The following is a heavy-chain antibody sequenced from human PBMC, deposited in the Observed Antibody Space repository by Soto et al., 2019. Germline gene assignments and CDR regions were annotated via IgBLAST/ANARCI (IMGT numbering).Heavy chain of an antibody. CDR2: IIPILGIA. Sequence: ASVKVSCXASGGTFSSYIISWVRQAPGQGHEWMGRIIPILGIANYAQKFQGRVTITADKSTSTAYMEQSSLRSEDTALYYCARFLCNWNYSFPGGLEPFDPWGQGTLVTVTS. D-gene: IGHD1-7*01. V-gene: IGHV1-69*02. J-gene: IGHJ5*02. CDR1: GGTFSSYI. CDR3: ARFLCNWNYSFPGGLEPFDP.